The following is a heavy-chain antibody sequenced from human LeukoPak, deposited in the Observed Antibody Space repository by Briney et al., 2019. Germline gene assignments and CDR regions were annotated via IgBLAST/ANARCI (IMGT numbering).Heavy chain of an antibody. CDR2: IIPIFGTA. V-gene: IGHV1-69*13. D-gene: IGHD6-19*01. CDR3: ARDVRNGIAVAELDY. J-gene: IGHJ4*02. CDR1: GYTFTSFD. Sequence: SVKVSCKASGYTFTSFDISWVRQAPGQGLEWMGGIIPIFGTANYAQKFQGRVTITADESTSTAYMELSSLRSEDTAVYYCARDVRNGIAVAELDYWGQGTLVTVSS.